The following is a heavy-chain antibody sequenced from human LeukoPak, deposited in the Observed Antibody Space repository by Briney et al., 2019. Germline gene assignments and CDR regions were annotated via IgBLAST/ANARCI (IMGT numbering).Heavy chain of an antibody. CDR2: ISGSGGST. D-gene: IGHD3-16*01. Sequence: QAGGSLRLSCAASGFTFSSYAMSWVRQAPGKGLEWVSAISGSGGSTYYADSVKGRFTISRDNCKNTLYLQMNSLRAEDTAVYYCARRLYDYALPDYWGQGTLVTVSS. CDR1: GFTFSSYA. CDR3: ARRLYDYALPDY. J-gene: IGHJ4*02. V-gene: IGHV3-23*01.